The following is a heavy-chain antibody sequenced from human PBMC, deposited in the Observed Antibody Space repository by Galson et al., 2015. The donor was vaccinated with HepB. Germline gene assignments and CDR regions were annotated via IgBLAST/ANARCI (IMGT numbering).Heavy chain of an antibody. CDR3: STPFLYWTDYSGSYVGSDY. D-gene: IGHD2-8*02. CDR1: GFTFKNAW. J-gene: IGHJ4*02. Sequence: SLRLSCAASGFTFKNAWMTWVRQAPGKGLEWVGRIKSKTDGETIDYAAPVKGRFIISRDDSTNMLYLQMNSVIIEDTAVYYCSTPFLYWTDYSGSYVGSDYWGQGTLVTVSS. CDR2: IKSKTDGETI. V-gene: IGHV3-15*01.